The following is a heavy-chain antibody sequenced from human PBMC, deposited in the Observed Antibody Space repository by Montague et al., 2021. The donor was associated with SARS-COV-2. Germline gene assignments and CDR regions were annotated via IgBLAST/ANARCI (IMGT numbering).Heavy chain of an antibody. J-gene: IGHJ4*02. CDR1: GFTFSTYA. Sequence: SLRLSCAASGFTFSTYAMTWVRQAPGKGLEWVSSISASGVRTHYXDSVKGRFTISRDNSKNTLYLQMSSLRAEDTAVYFCLNYHGSGSYGDFWGQGTLVTVSP. CDR2: ISASGVRT. V-gene: IGHV3-23*01. D-gene: IGHD3-10*01. CDR3: LNYHGSGSYGDF.